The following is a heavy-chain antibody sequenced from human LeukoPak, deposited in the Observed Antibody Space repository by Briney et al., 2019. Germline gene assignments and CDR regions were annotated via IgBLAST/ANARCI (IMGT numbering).Heavy chain of an antibody. Sequence: PSETLSLTCAVSGGSISSYYWSWIRQPPGKGLGWIGFFYYSGSTNYNPSLKSRVTISVDTSKNHFSLKLSSVTAADTAVYYCARGPGGYSYGYYFDYWGQGTLVTVSS. CDR1: GGSISSYY. J-gene: IGHJ4*02. CDR3: ARGPGGYSYGYYFDY. V-gene: IGHV4-59*01. CDR2: FYYSGST. D-gene: IGHD5-18*01.